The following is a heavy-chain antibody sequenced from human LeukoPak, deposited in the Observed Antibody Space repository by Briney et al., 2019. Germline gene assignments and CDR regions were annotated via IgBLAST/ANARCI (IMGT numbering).Heavy chain of an antibody. V-gene: IGHV1-69*13. J-gene: IGHJ4*02. CDR2: IIPIFGTA. CDR1: GYTFTSYD. CDR3: ARDMYYFDY. Sequence: SVKVSCKASGYTFTSYDINWVRQAPGQGLEWMGGIIPIFGTANCAQKFQGRVTITADESTSTAYMELSSLRSEDTAVYYCARDMYYFDYWGQGTLVTVSS. D-gene: IGHD3-10*02.